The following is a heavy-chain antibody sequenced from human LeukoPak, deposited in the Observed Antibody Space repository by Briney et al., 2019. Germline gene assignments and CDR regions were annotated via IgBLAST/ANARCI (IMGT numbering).Heavy chain of an antibody. V-gene: IGHV4-4*02. CDR1: GGSINSSKW. CDR3: ARGGGYSSSWHTDS. Sequence: SETLSLTCAVSGGSINSSKWWSWVRQPPGKGLEWIGEIFHSGSTNYNPSLKSRVTISVDKSKNQFSLKLSSVTAADTAGYYCARGGGYSSSWHTDSWGQGTLVTVSS. D-gene: IGHD6-13*01. J-gene: IGHJ4*02. CDR2: IFHSGST.